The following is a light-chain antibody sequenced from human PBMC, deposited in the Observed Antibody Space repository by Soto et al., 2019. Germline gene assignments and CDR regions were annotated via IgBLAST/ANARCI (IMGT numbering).Light chain of an antibody. Sequence: QSVLTQPPSASGTPGQRVTISCSGSSSNIGSNTVNWYQQLPGTAPKLLIYSNNQRPSGVPDRFSGSKSGTSASLAISGLQTEDEADYYCQSYDADFVIFGGGTQLTVL. CDR2: SNN. J-gene: IGLJ2*01. CDR1: SSNIGSNT. V-gene: IGLV1-44*01. CDR3: QSYDADFVI.